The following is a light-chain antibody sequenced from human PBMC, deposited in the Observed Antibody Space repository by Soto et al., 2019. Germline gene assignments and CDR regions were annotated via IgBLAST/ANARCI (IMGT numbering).Light chain of an antibody. CDR2: AAS. CDR3: QHLNGYPRT. V-gene: IGKV1-9*01. Sequence: DIQLTQSPSLLSTSVGDRVTITCRASQAISSYLAWYQQKPGKAPKLLIYAASTLQSGVPSRFSGSGSGTEFTLTISSLQPGDFATYYCQHLNGYPRTFGQGTKVEI. J-gene: IGKJ1*01. CDR1: QAISSY.